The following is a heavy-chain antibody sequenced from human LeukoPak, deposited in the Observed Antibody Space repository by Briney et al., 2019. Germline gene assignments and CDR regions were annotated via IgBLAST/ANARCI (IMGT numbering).Heavy chain of an antibody. J-gene: IGHJ6*03. V-gene: IGHV4-39*07. CDR1: GGSISSSSYS. CDR2: IYYSGSP. Sequence: SETLSLTCTVSGGSISSSSYSWGWIRQPPGKALEWIGSIYYSGSPYYNPSLKSRVTISVDTSKNQFSLKLSSVTAADTAVYYCARAWVGSSHFYFYYYMDVWGKGTTVTVSS. CDR3: ARAWVGSSHFYFYYYMDV. D-gene: IGHD6-13*01.